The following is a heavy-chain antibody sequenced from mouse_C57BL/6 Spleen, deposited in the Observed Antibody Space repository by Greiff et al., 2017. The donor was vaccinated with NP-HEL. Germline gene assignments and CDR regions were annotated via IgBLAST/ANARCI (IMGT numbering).Heavy chain of an antibody. CDR3: ARGNDYDD. J-gene: IGHJ2*01. V-gene: IGHV1-50*01. D-gene: IGHD2-4*01. Sequence: VQLQQPGAELVKPGASVKLSCKASGYTFTSYWMQWVKQRPGQGLEWIGEIDPSDSYTNSNQKFKGKATLTVDTSSSTAYMQLSSLTSEDSAVYYCARGNDYDDWGQGTTLTVSS. CDR2: IDPSDSYT. CDR1: GYTFTSYW.